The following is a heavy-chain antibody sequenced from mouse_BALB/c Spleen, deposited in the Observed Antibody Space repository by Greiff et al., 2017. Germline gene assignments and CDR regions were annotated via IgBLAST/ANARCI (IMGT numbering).Heavy chain of an antibody. V-gene: IGHV1-63*01. D-gene: IGHD2-4*01. CDR1: GYAFTNYW. CDR3: ARSEIYYDYGGDY. Sequence: QVQLQQSGAELVRPGTSVKISCKASGYAFTNYWLGWVKQRPGHGLEWIGDIYPGSGNTYYNEKFKGKATLTADKSSSTAYMQLSSLTSEDSAVYFCARSEIYYDYGGDYWGQGTSVTVSS. J-gene: IGHJ4*01. CDR2: IYPGSGNT.